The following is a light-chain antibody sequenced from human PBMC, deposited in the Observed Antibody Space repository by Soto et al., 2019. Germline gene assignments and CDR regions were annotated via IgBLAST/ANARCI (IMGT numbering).Light chain of an antibody. CDR3: QQYHNWPTNT. V-gene: IGKV3-15*01. CDR1: QSVSSN. J-gene: IGKJ5*01. Sequence: EIVMTQAPATLSVSPGERATLSCRASQSVSSNLAWYQQKPGQAPRLLIYGASTRATGIPARFSGSGSGTEFTLTISSLQSEYFSVYYGQQYHNWPTNTCGQGT. CDR2: GAS.